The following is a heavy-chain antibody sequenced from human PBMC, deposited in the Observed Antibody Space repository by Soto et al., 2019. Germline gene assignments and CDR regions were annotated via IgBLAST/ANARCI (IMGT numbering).Heavy chain of an antibody. Sequence: VQLVESGGGLVQPGGSLKLSCAASGFTFSGSAMHWVRQASGKGLEWVGHIRSKASNYATAYAASVKGRFTISRDDSKNTAFLQMDSLKTEDTAVYYCTRGDCSGGTCYSSLGMDVWGQGTTVTVSS. CDR1: GFTFSGSA. CDR2: IRSKASNYAT. CDR3: TRGDCSGGTCYSSLGMDV. D-gene: IGHD2-15*01. J-gene: IGHJ6*02. V-gene: IGHV3-73*02.